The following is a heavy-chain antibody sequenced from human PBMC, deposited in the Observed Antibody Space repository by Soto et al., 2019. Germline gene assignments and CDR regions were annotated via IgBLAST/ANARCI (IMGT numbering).Heavy chain of an antibody. J-gene: IGHJ6*02. CDR1: GGSVSSGSYY. D-gene: IGHD3-3*01. CDR3: ARDRKIATTIFGVARPYGMDV. Sequence: SETLSLTCTVSGGSVSSGSYYWSWIRQPPGKGLEWIGYIYYSGSTNYNPSLKSRVTISVDTSKNQFSLKLSSVTAADTAVYYCARDRKIATTIFGVARPYGMDVWGQGSTVTVSS. V-gene: IGHV4-61*01. CDR2: IYYSGST.